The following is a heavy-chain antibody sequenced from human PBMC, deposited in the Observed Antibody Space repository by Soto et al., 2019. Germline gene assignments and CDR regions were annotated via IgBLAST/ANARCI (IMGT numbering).Heavy chain of an antibody. J-gene: IGHJ4*02. CDR2: INHSGST. CDR1: GGSFSGYY. CDR3: AMGYYDFWSGYYFDY. Sequence: SETLSLTCAVYGGSFSGYYRSWIRQPPGKGLEWIGEINHSGSTNYNPSLKSRVTISVDTSKNQFSLKLSSVTAADTAVYYCAMGYYDFWSGYYFDYWGQGTLVTVSS. V-gene: IGHV4-34*01. D-gene: IGHD3-3*01.